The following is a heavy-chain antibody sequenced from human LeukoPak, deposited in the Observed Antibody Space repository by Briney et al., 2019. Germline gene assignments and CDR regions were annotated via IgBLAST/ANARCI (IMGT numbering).Heavy chain of an antibody. J-gene: IGHJ4*02. V-gene: IGHV3-23*01. CDR2: IRGSGGST. CDR1: GFTFSSYA. Sequence: PGGSLRLSCAASGFTFSSYAMSWVRQAPGKGLEWVSAIRGSGGSTYYADPVKGRFTISRDNSKNTLYLQMNSLRAEDTAVYYCAKLNSGWYRIFDYWGQGTLVTVSS. CDR3: AKLNSGWYRIFDY. D-gene: IGHD6-19*01.